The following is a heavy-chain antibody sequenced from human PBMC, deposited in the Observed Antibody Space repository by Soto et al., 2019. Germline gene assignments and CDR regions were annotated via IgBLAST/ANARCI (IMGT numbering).Heavy chain of an antibody. V-gene: IGHV1-3*01. D-gene: IGHD3-3*01. CDR1: GYMFTTYV. CDR3: ARDLQGDITIFGVVIKGRPSRYYGMDV. Sequence: GASVKVSCKASGYMFTTYVMHWVRQAPGERLECMGWINAGNGNRKYSQKFQGRVSITTDTSASTAYMELSSLRSEDTAVYYCARDLQGDITIFGVVIKGRPSRYYGMDVWGQGTTVTVSS. CDR2: INAGNGNR. J-gene: IGHJ6*02.